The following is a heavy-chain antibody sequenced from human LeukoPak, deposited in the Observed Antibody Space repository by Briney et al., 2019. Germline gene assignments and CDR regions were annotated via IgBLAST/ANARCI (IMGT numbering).Heavy chain of an antibody. D-gene: IGHD2-8*01. CDR1: GFTVSSNY. J-gene: IGHJ6*03. CDR2: IYTNGNT. CDR3: VKDRCSNGLGCYYYYMDV. V-gene: IGHV3-66*01. Sequence: GGSLRLSCAASGFTVSSNYMSWVRQAPGKGLEWVSVIYTNGNTYYADSVKGRFTISRDSSKNILYLQMNSLRAEDKAVYYCVKDRCSNGLGCYYYYMDVWGKGTTVNISS.